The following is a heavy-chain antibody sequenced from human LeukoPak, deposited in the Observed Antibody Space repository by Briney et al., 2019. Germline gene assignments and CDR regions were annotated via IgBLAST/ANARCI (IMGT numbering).Heavy chain of an antibody. V-gene: IGHV4-4*07. Sequence: SETLSLTCTVSGGSISSYYWSWIRQPAGKGLEWIGRIYTSGSTNYNPSLKSRVTMSVDTSKNQFSLKLSSVTAADTAVHYCARVGLAAAGPYYYYYMDVWGKGTTVTVSS. D-gene: IGHD6-13*01. J-gene: IGHJ6*03. CDR2: IYTSGST. CDR3: ARVGLAAAGPYYYYYMDV. CDR1: GGSISSYY.